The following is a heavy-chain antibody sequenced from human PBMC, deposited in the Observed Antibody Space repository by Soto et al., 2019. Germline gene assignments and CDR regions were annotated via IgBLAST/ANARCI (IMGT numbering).Heavy chain of an antibody. CDR2: IDWDDDK. Sequence: SGPTLVNPTQTLTLTCTFSGFSLSTSGMCVSWIRQPPGKALEWLALIDWDDDKYYSTSLKTRLTISKDTSKNQVVLTMTNMDPVDTATYYCARISSGELLGVFDYWGQGTLVTVSS. D-gene: IGHD1-26*01. CDR1: GFSLSTSGMC. J-gene: IGHJ4*02. CDR3: ARISSGELLGVFDY. V-gene: IGHV2-70*01.